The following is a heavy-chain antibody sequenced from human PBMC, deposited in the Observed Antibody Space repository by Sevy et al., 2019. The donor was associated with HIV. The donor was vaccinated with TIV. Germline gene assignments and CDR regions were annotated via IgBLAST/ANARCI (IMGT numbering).Heavy chain of an antibody. CDR1: GFTFSAYW. CDR3: AGALAAAASS. J-gene: IGHJ5*02. Sequence: GGSLRLSCAASGFTFSAYWMHWVRQAPGKGLEWVANINQGGSEMYYVDSVKGRFTISRDNAKNSLFLQMNSLRAEDTAVYYCAGALAAAASSWGQGALVTVSS. V-gene: IGHV3-7*01. D-gene: IGHD6-13*01. CDR2: INQGGSEM.